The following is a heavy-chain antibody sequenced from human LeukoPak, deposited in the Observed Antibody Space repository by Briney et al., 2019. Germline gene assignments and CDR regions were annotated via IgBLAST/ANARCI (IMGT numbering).Heavy chain of an antibody. D-gene: IGHD1-7*01. J-gene: IGHJ5*01. V-gene: IGHV3-23*01. CDR3: AQDGTTTRYNWFDS. CDR1: GFTLSRYV. Sequence: GGSLRLSCAASGFTLSRYVMSWVRQAPGKGLEWVSVISGSGGSTYYADSVKGRFTISRDPSKNTLYLQMNSLRAEDTAIYYCAQDGTTTRYNWFDSWGQGTLVTVSS. CDR2: ISGSGGST.